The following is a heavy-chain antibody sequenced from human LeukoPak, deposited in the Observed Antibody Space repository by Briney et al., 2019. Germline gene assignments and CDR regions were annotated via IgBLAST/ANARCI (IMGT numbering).Heavy chain of an antibody. V-gene: IGHV3-74*01. Sequence: GGSLRLSCAASGFTFSSSWMHWVRQAPGKGLVWVSRINTDGSTTSYADSVKGRFTISRDNAKNTLYLQMNSLRAEDTAVYYCTRDHYSTSQNWGQGTLVTVSS. CDR3: TRDHYSTSQN. CDR1: GFTFSSSW. CDR2: INTDGSTT. D-gene: IGHD2-2*01. J-gene: IGHJ4*02.